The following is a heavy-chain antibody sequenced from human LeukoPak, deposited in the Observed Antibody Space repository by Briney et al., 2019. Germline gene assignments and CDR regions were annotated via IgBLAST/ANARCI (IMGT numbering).Heavy chain of an antibody. CDR2: IFGSGGSA. Sequence: GGSLRLFCTASGFTFSSYAMYWVRQAPGKGLEWVSGIFGSGGSAHYADSVKGRFTISRGNSQNTVYLQMNSLRAEDTAVYYCGKTTTGYSSGRNPAWPVDYWGQGTLVTVSS. V-gene: IGHV3-23*01. J-gene: IGHJ4*02. D-gene: IGHD6-19*01. CDR1: GFTFSSYA. CDR3: GKTTTGYSSGRNPAWPVDY.